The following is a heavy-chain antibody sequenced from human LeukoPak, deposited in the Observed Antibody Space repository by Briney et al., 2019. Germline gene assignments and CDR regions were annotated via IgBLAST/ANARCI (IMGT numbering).Heavy chain of an antibody. V-gene: IGHV1-2*02. D-gene: IGHD3-10*01. CDR1: GYTFTGYY. J-gene: IGHJ4*02. Sequence: GASVKVSFKASGYTFTGYYMHWVRQAPGQGLELMGWTNPNSGGTNYAQKFQGRVTMTRDTSISTAYMELSRLRSDDTAVYYCARDGSTTMVRGVDLYFDYWGQGTLVTVSS. CDR3: ARDGSTTMVRGVDLYFDY. CDR2: TNPNSGGT.